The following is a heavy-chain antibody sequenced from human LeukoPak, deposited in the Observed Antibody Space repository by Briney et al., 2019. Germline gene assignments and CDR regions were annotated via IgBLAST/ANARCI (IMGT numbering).Heavy chain of an antibody. D-gene: IGHD1-26*01. V-gene: IGHV4-31*03. J-gene: IGHJ6*02. CDR1: GGSISSGGYY. CDR3: ARVGGSNHYYYAMDV. CDR2: IYYSGST. Sequence: SETLSLTCTVSGGSISSGGYYWSWIRQHPGKGLEWIGYIYYSGSTYYNPSLKSRVTISVDTPKNQFSLKLSSVTAADAAVYYCARVGGSNHYYYAMDVWGQGTTVTVSS.